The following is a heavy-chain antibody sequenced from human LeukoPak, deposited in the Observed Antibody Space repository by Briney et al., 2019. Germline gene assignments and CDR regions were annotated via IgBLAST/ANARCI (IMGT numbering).Heavy chain of an antibody. V-gene: IGHV3-21*01. D-gene: IGHD2-15*01. CDR1: GFTFSSYS. CDR2: ISTGSSYI. CDR3: ARGYCSGGTCYSGAFVFDH. J-gene: IGHJ4*02. Sequence: PGGSLRLSCAASGFTFSSYSMHWVRQAPGKGLEWVSSISTGSSYIYYADSMKGRFTISRDDAKNSLYLQMNSLRAEDTAVYYCARGYCSGGTCYSGAFVFDHGGRGTVVTVSS.